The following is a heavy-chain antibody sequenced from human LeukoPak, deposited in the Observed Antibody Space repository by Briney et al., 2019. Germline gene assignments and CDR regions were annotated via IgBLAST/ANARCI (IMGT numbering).Heavy chain of an antibody. CDR1: GFTFSSYG. CDR3: ARGRSTVTTWVDY. J-gene: IGHJ4*02. CDR2: ISNSGSTI. V-gene: IGHV3-48*04. Sequence: GGSLRLSCAASGFTFSSYGMHWVRQAPGKGLEWVSYISNSGSTIYYADSVKGRFTISRGNAKNSLYLQMNSLRAEDTAVYYCARGRSTVTTWVDYWGQGTLVTVSS. D-gene: IGHD4-17*01.